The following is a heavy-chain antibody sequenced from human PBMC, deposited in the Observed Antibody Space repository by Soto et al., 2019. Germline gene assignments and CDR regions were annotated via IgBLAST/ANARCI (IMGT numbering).Heavy chain of an antibody. J-gene: IGHJ4*02. CDR1: GFTFVDYA. Sequence: GGSLRLSCTASGFTFVDYAMSWVRQAPGKGLEWVGFIRSKAYGGTTEYAASVKGRFTISRDDSKSIAYLQMNSLKTEDTAVYYCTRDLVGIAARPGDYWGQGTLVTVSS. CDR2: IRSKAYGGTT. CDR3: TRDLVGIAARPGDY. V-gene: IGHV3-49*04. D-gene: IGHD6-6*01.